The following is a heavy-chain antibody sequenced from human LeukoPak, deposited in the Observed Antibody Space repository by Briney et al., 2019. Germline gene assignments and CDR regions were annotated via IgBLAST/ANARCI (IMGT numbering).Heavy chain of an antibody. Sequence: PGGSLRLSCAASGFTFSSYAMHWVRQAPGKGLEWVAVISYDGSNKYYADSVKGRFTISRDNSENTLYLQMNSLRAEDTAVYYCARGEYSYGPGDYYFDYWGQGTLVTVSS. D-gene: IGHD5-18*01. CDR1: GFTFSSYA. CDR2: ISYDGSNK. V-gene: IGHV3-30*01. CDR3: ARGEYSYGPGDYYFDY. J-gene: IGHJ4*02.